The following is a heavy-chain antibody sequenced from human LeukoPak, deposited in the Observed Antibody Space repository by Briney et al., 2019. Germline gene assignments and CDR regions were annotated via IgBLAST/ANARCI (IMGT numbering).Heavy chain of an antibody. Sequence: SERLSLTCTVSGGSISSYYWNWIRQPPGKGLEWIGYIYYSGSTNYNPSLKSRVTISVDTSKNQFSLKLSSVTAADTAVYYCARGADSSGYYSMFYFDYWGQGSLVSVYS. V-gene: IGHV4-59*01. CDR2: IYYSGST. D-gene: IGHD3-22*01. CDR1: GGSISSYY. J-gene: IGHJ4*02. CDR3: ARGADSSGYYSMFYFDY.